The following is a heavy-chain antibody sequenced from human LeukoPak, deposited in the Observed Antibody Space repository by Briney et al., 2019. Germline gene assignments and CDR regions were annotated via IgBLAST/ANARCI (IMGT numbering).Heavy chain of an antibody. CDR3: ARRQYQLLLDFDL. D-gene: IGHD2-2*01. Sequence: SETLSLTCTVSGGSISSGGYYWSWIRQHPGKGLEWIGYIYYSGSTYYNPSLKSRVTISVDTSKNQFSLKLSSVTAADTAMYYCARRQYQLLLDFDLWGRGTLVTVSS. J-gene: IGHJ2*01. V-gene: IGHV4-31*03. CDR1: GGSISSGGYY. CDR2: IYYSGST.